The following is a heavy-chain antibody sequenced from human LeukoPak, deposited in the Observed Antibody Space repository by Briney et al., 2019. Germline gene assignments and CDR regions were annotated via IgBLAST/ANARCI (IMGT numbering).Heavy chain of an antibody. J-gene: IGHJ4*03. CDR1: GFTFSSYS. CDR2: ISSSSSYI. Sequence: GGSLRLSCAASGFTFSSYSMSWVRQAPGKGLEWVSSISSSSSYIYYADSVKGRFTISRDNAKNSLYLQMNSLRAEDTAVYYRASGDFWSGYYRKGYFDYWGQGTLVTVSS. V-gene: IGHV3-21*01. D-gene: IGHD3-3*01. CDR3: ASGDFWSGYYRKGYFDY.